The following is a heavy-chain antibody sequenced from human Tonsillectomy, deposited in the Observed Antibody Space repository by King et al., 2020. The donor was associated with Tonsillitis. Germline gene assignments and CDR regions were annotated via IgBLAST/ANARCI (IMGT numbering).Heavy chain of an antibody. CDR2: IRIKAYGETT. D-gene: IGHD2-2*01. CDR3: SRVRGSRTTSGLYYYYMDV. Sequence: VQLVESGGGLVQPGRSLRLSCTASGFSFGDYTMNWVRQAPGKGLEWVGFIRIKAYGETTQCAASVKVRFTISRADSKSIAYLQMNSLKTEDTAVYYCSRVRGSRTTSGLYYYYMDVWGKGTTVTVSS. V-gene: IGHV3-49*04. CDR1: GFSFGDYT. J-gene: IGHJ6*03.